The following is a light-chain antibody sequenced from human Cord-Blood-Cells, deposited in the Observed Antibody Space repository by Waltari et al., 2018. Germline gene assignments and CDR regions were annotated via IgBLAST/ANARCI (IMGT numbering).Light chain of an antibody. CDR1: QSMSSW. Sequence: DIQMTQSPSTLSAHVGDRVTITCRASQSMSSWLAWYQQKPGKAPKLLTYKASSLESGVPSRFCGSGSGTEFTLTISSRQHDDFATYYCQQYNSYSRTFGQGTKVEIK. CDR2: KAS. V-gene: IGKV1-5*03. J-gene: IGKJ1*01. CDR3: QQYNSYSRT.